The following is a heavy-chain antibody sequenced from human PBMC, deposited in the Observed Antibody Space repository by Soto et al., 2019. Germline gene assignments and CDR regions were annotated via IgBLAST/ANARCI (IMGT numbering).Heavy chain of an antibody. CDR2: VHESGST. D-gene: IGHD1-20*01. V-gene: IGHV4-59*03. CDR1: GYAISNYY. CDR3: ARGTRALITSFFAY. J-gene: IGHJ4*02. Sequence: XETLSLTCSVAGYAISNYYWSWIRQTPGRGLEWIGCVHESGSTDYNPSLRGRVIISLHTSKSQFSLSLRSATAADTATYYCARGTRALITSFFAYSGQGNPVTVSS.